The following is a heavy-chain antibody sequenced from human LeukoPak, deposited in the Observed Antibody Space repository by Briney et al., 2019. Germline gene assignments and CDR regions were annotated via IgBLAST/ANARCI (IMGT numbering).Heavy chain of an antibody. D-gene: IGHD3-3*01. CDR3: AYYDFWGGDPAFDI. J-gene: IGHJ3*02. Sequence: AQTLCLSCTVSGFSFSSGGLYWLCLRQPPGPGLESLVYIYYSGSNAYNPSLQSRVTISVDTSKNQFSLKLSSVTAADTAVYYCAYYDFWGGDPAFDIWGQGTMVTVSS. CDR1: GFSFSSGGLY. CDR2: IYYSGSN. V-gene: IGHV4-30-4*08.